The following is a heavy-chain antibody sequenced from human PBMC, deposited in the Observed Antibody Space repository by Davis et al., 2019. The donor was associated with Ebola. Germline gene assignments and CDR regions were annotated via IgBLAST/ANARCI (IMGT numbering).Heavy chain of an antibody. CDR2: ITGSGGTT. Sequence: GGSLRLSCAASGFTFSSYAMSWVRQAPGKGLEWVSAITGSGGTTYSADSVKDRFIISRDNSKNTVDLQMNSLRAEDTALYYCARDRQCADNRCSGVKWFDSWGQGTLVTVSS. V-gene: IGHV3-23*01. D-gene: IGHD3-10*02. J-gene: IGHJ5*01. CDR3: ARDRQCADNRCSGVKWFDS. CDR1: GFTFSSYA.